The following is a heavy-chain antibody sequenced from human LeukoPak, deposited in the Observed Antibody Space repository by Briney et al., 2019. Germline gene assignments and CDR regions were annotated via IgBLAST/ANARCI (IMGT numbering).Heavy chain of an antibody. CDR1: GYTFSHFG. J-gene: IGHJ4*02. D-gene: IGHD2-2*01. Sequence: ASVKVSCKACGYTFSHFGINWVRQAPGQGLEWIAWISGNNDNPNYGQKFQGRFTVTTDSSTSTAYMELRNLRSDDTAVYYCARDGTSTDDYWGQGTLVTVSS. CDR3: ARDGTSTDDY. V-gene: IGHV1-18*01. CDR2: ISGNNDNP.